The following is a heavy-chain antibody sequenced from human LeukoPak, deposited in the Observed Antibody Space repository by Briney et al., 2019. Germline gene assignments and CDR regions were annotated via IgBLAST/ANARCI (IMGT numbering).Heavy chain of an antibody. CDR1: GLTFSSYG. J-gene: IGHJ3*01. Sequence: SGGSLRLSCAASGLTFSSYGMHWVRQAPGKGLEWLTFIRFDGSNKYYADSVKGRFTISRDNSKNTLYLQMNSLRAEDTAVYYCAKIPSGGVAFDVWGQGTMVTVSS. D-gene: IGHD1-26*01. CDR3: AKIPSGGVAFDV. CDR2: IRFDGSNK. V-gene: IGHV3-30*02.